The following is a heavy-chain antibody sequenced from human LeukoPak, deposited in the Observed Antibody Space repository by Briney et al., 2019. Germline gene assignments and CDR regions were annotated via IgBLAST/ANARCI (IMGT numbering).Heavy chain of an antibody. J-gene: IGHJ4*02. V-gene: IGHV3-11*01. Sequence: GGYLRLSCAASGFTFSDYYVSWIRQAPGKGLEWVSCISSSGSTIYYADSVKGRFTISRDNAKNSLYLQMNSLRAEDTAVYYCARESPYLGYCSSTSCYEGFDYWGQGTLVTVSS. CDR2: ISSSGSTI. CDR1: GFTFSDYY. D-gene: IGHD2-2*01. CDR3: ARESPYLGYCSSTSCYEGFDY.